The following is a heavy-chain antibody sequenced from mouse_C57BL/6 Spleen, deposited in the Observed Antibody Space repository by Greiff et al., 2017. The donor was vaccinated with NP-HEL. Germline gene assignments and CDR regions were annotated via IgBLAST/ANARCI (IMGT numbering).Heavy chain of an antibody. J-gene: IGHJ4*01. V-gene: IGHV3-1*01. D-gene: IGHD2-5*01. CDR1: GYSIASGYD. Sequence: EVHLVESGPGMVKPSQSLSLTCTVTGYSIASGYDWHWIRHFPGNKLEWMGYISYSGSTNYNPSLKSRISITHDTSKNHFFLKLKSVTTEDTATYYCAREGTIVTGRGAMDYWGQGTSVTVSS. CDR3: AREGTIVTGRGAMDY. CDR2: ISYSGST.